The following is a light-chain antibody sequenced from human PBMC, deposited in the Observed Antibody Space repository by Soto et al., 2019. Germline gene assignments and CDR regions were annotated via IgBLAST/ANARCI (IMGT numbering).Light chain of an antibody. CDR1: QSVSNNY. CDR3: QQYGSSPTWK. CDR2: GAS. J-gene: IGKJ1*01. Sequence: EIVLTQSPGTLSLSPWERATLSCRASQSVSNNYLAWYQQKPGQAPRLLIYGASNRATGIPDRFSGSGSGTDFTLTISRLEPEDSAVYYCQQYGSSPTWKFGQGTKVDIK. V-gene: IGKV3-20*01.